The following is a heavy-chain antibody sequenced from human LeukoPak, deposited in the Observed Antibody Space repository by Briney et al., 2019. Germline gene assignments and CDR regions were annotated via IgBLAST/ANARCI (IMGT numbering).Heavy chain of an antibody. D-gene: IGHD1-1*01. Sequence: GGSLRLSCAASGFTFSSYWMNWARQAPGKGLGWVSGISGAGGSTYYADSVKGRFTISRDNSKDTLYLQMNSLRAEDTAIYYCVKLRTGTATNFDYWGQGTLVTVSS. V-gene: IGHV3-23*01. CDR3: VKLRTGTATNFDY. CDR2: ISGAGGST. J-gene: IGHJ4*02. CDR1: GFTFSSYW.